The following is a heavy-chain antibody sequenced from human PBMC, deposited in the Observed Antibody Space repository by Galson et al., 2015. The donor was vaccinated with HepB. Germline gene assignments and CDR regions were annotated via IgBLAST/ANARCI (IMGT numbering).Heavy chain of an antibody. CDR1: GFTFSSYG. J-gene: IGHJ4*02. D-gene: IGHD4-17*01. CDR2: IWYDGSNK. Sequence: SLRLSCAASGFTFSSYGMHWVRQAPGKGLEWVAVIWYDGSNKYYADSVKGRFTISRDNSKNTLYLQMNSLRAEDTALYYCAKGSTGAVNDYGYFDYWGQGTLVTVSS. V-gene: IGHV3-33*06. CDR3: AKGSTGAVNDYGYFDY.